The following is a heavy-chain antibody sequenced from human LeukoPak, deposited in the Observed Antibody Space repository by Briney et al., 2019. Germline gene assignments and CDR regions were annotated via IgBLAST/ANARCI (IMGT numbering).Heavy chain of an antibody. V-gene: IGHV1-2*02. CDR2: INPNSGGT. Sequence: ASVKVSCKASGYTFTGYYMHWVRQAPGQGLEWMGWINPNSGGTDYAQKFQSRVTVTRDTSISTAYMELSRLRSDDTAVYYCARTTYCSSTSCRKGFDYWGQGTLVTVSS. J-gene: IGHJ4*02. CDR1: GYTFTGYY. CDR3: ARTTYCSSTSCRKGFDY. D-gene: IGHD2-2*01.